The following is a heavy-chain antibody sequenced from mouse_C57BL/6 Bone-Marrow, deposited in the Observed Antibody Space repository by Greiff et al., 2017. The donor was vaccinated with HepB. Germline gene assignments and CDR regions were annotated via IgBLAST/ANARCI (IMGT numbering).Heavy chain of an antibody. CDR2: IDPSDSYT. CDR1: GYTFTSYW. D-gene: IGHD1-1*01. V-gene: IGHV1-50*01. J-gene: IGHJ2*01. CDR3: ARISYGSSFYYFDY. Sequence: VQLQQPGAELVKPGASVKLSCKASGYTFTSYWMQWVKQRPGQGLEWIGEIDPSDSYTNYNQKFKGKATLTVDTSSSTAYMQLSSLTSEDSAVYYCARISYGSSFYYFDYWGQGTTLTVSS.